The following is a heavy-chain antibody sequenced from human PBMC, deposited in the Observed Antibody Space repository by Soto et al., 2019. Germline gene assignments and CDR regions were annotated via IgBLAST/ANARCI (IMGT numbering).Heavy chain of an antibody. D-gene: IGHD1-26*01. CDR3: ARESYYDTFDS. J-gene: IGHJ4*02. CDR1: GFTFSSYE. CDR2: ISGSGRSI. Sequence: PGGSLRLSCAASGFTFSSYEMNWVRHAPGKGLEWVSYISGSGRSIYYADSVKGRFTISRDNAKNSLYLQLNGLRAEDTAVYYCARESYYDTFDSWGQGTLVTVS. V-gene: IGHV3-48*03.